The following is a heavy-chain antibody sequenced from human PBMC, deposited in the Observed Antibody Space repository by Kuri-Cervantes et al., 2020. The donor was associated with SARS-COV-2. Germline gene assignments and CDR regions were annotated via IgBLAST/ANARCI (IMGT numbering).Heavy chain of an antibody. CDR1: GFTFSSYA. D-gene: IGHD3-16*01. CDR3: AKGGVLGQTLHF. J-gene: IGHJ4*02. CDR2: ISESGDIT. V-gene: IGHV3-23*01. Sequence: GEPLKISCAASGFTFSSYAMTWVRQAPGKGLEWVSGISESGDITDYADSVKGRFTISRDSSKNTLYLQMDSLKVEDTAAYYCAKGGVLGQTLHFWGQGTLVTVSS.